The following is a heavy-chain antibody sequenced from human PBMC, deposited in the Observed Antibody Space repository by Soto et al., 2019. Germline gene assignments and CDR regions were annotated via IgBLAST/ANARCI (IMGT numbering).Heavy chain of an antibody. V-gene: IGHV1-46*01. CDR3: ARGLAAGDY. CDR2: INPNGGNT. CDR1: GYTFTNYY. Sequence: QVQLVQSGAEVKNPGASVKVSCKASGYTFTNYYIHWVRQASGQGLEWMAIINPNGGNTNYAQKFQGRVTLARDSFTSTVYMELSSLRSEDTAIYYCARGLAAGDYWGQGTLVTVSS. D-gene: IGHD6-13*01. J-gene: IGHJ4*02.